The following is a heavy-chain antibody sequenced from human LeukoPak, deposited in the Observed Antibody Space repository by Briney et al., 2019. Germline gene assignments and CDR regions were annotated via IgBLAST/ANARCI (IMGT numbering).Heavy chain of an antibody. V-gene: IGHV3-21*01. CDR3: ARDLVPAAIHIWGNYFDY. CDR1: GFTFSSYS. CDR2: ISSSSSYI. D-gene: IGHD2-2*01. J-gene: IGHJ4*02. Sequence: GGSLRLSCAASGFTFSSYSMNWVRQAPGKGLEWVSSISSSSSYIYYADSVKGRFTISRDNAKNSLYLQMNSLRAEDTAVYYCARDLVPAAIHIWGNYFDYWGQGTLVTVSP.